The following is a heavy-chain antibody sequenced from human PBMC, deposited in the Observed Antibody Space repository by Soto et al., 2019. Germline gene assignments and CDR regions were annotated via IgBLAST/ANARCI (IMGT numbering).Heavy chain of an antibody. Sequence: QIQLVQSGDEVKKPGASVKVSCKTSGYTFPTHGITWVRQAPGQGLEWMGWINTSNGHTKSPQTFRGRVTMTIDISSSTAYMEVKSLRSDDTAVYYCARVSSWELRFFDFWGQGTLVTVSS. CDR1: GYTFPTHG. CDR3: ARVSSWELRFFDF. J-gene: IGHJ4*02. V-gene: IGHV1-18*01. CDR2: INTSNGHT. D-gene: IGHD1-26*01.